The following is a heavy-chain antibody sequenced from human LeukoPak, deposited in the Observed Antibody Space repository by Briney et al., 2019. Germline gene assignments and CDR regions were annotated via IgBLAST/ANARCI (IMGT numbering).Heavy chain of an antibody. CDR3: VKSPHASSSYFDY. Sequence: PGGSLRLSCSASGFTFSSFAMHWVRQAPGKGLECVSAINNNGDITDYADSVKGRFTISRDSSKNTLFLQMSGLRGDDTAVYYCVKSPHASSSYFDYWGQGTLVTVSS. V-gene: IGHV3-64D*09. J-gene: IGHJ4*02. CDR1: GFTFSSFA. CDR2: INNNGDIT. D-gene: IGHD6-19*01.